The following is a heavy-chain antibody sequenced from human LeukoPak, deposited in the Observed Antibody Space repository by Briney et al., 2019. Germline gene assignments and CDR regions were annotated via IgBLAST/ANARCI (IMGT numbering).Heavy chain of an antibody. D-gene: IGHD3-9*01. CDR3: ARSASGTGYTA. V-gene: IGHV1-8*01. J-gene: IGHJ4*02. CDR1: GYTFTNDD. CDR2: INPNSGNT. Sequence: ASVKVSCKASGYTFTNDDISWVRQATGQGLEWIAKINPNSGNTGYAQKFQGRVTMTRSTSVSTVHMELNSLTSEDTAVYFCARSASGTGYTAWGQGTLVTVSS.